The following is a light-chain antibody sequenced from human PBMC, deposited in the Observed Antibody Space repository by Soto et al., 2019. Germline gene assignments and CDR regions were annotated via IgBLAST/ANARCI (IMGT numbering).Light chain of an antibody. V-gene: IGLV1-36*01. CDR1: SSNIGNNG. CDR2: YDD. Sequence: QSVLTQTPSVSAAPRQRVTISCSGRSSNIGNNGVSWYQQLPGKAPKLLIYYDDLLPPGVSDRFSGSKSGTSASLAIGGLQSEDEADNYCAAWDDSLNGLVFGGGTKLTVL. J-gene: IGLJ3*02. CDR3: AAWDDSLNGLV.